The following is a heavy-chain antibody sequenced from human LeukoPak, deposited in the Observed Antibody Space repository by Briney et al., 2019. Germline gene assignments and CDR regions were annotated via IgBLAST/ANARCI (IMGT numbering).Heavy chain of an antibody. D-gene: IGHD3-22*01. CDR1: GGSNSRGTYY. J-gene: IGHJ3*02. CDR2: IYISGST. CDR3: AREPPSGLTYALDI. V-gene: IGHV4-61*02. Sequence: PSETLSLTCSVSGGSNSRGTYYWSWIRQPAGKGLEWIGRIYISGSTNYNPSLKSRVTISVDTSKNQFSLKLSSVTAADTAVYYCAREPPSGLTYALDIWGQGTMVTVSS.